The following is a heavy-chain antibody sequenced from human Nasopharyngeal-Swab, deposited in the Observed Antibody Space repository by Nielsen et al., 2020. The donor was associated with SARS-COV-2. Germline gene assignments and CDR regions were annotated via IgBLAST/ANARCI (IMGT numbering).Heavy chain of an antibody. CDR3: ARDNTVVTSEGVDI. CDR1: GGSISSSSYY. J-gene: IGHJ3*02. D-gene: IGHD4-23*01. CDR2: IYYSGST. V-gene: IGHV4-61*01. Sequence: SETLSLTCTVSGGSISSSSYYWGWIRQPPGKGLEWIGYIYYSGSTNYNPPLKSRVTISVDTSKNQFSLKLSSVTAADTAVYYCARDNTVVTSEGVDIWGQGIMVTVPS.